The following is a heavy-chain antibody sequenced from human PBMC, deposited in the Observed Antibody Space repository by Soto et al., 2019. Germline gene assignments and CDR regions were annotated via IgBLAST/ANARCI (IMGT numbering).Heavy chain of an antibody. Sequence: ASVKVSCKASGFSFTGYYIHWLRQAPGQGREWMGWITAHSGGTEYAQKFQGRVTLTRDTSIATAYLTLTSLTSDDTALYYCAKDLARQLAYWLDPWGQGTQVTVSS. CDR3: AKDLARQLAYWLDP. J-gene: IGHJ5*02. D-gene: IGHD6-6*01. V-gene: IGHV1-2*02. CDR2: ITAHSGGT. CDR1: GFSFTGYY.